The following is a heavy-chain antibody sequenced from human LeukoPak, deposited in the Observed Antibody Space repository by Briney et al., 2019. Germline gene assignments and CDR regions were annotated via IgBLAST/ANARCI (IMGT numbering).Heavy chain of an antibody. Sequence: SETLSLTCTVSGYSITNGYFWGWIRQPPGKGLEWIGSIYHSGSTYYNPSLKSRVTTSVDTSKNQFSLKLSSVTAADTAVYYCARGGVIAAAGNDYWGQGTPVTVSS. J-gene: IGHJ4*02. V-gene: IGHV4-38-2*02. D-gene: IGHD6-13*01. CDR3: ARGGVIAAAGNDY. CDR1: GYSITNGYF. CDR2: IYHSGST.